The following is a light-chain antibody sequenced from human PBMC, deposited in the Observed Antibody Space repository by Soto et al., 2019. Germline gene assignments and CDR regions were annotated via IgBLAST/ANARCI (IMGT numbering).Light chain of an antibody. V-gene: IGLV2-14*01. CDR2: EVS. CDR3: SSYTNISTLGV. CDR1: SSDVGSYNY. Sequence: QSVLTQPASVSGSPGQSITISCTGTSSDVGSYNYVSWYRQHPGKAPKLMIYEVSNRPSGVSNRFSGSKSGNTASLTISGLQAEDEADYYCSSYTNISTLGVFGIGTKVTVL. J-gene: IGLJ1*01.